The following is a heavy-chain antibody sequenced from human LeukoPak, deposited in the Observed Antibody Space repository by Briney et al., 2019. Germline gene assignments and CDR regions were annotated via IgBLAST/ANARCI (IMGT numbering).Heavy chain of an antibody. Sequence: GGSLRLSCAASGFTFSSYEMHWGRLAPGKGLEWLSYISTSGSTIYYADSVKGRFTISRDNARNSLYLQMNSLRADDTALYYCAREGGSGWTFDYWGQGALVTVSS. J-gene: IGHJ4*02. D-gene: IGHD6-19*01. CDR1: GFTFSSYE. V-gene: IGHV3-48*03. CDR2: ISTSGSTI. CDR3: AREGGSGWTFDY.